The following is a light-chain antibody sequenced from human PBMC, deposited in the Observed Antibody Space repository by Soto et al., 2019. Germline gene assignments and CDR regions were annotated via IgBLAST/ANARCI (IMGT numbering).Light chain of an antibody. V-gene: IGLV2-14*01. Sequence: QSALTQHASVSGSPGQSITISCTGTSSDVGGYNFVSWFQQHPGKAPKLLIYEVSYRPSGVSNRFSGSKSGNTASLTISGLQAEDEADYYCSSYTSSITPVIFGGGTKLTVL. J-gene: IGLJ2*01. CDR2: EVS. CDR1: SSDVGGYNF. CDR3: SSYTSSITPVI.